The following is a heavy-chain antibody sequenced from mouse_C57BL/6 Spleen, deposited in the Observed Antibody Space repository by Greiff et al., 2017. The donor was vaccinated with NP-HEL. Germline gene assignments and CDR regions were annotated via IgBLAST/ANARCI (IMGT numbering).Heavy chain of an antibody. V-gene: IGHV5-4*01. J-gene: IGHJ2*01. CDR3: ARDSARITTVVAPFDY. Sequence: EVQLVESGGGLVKPGGSLKLSCAASGFTFSSYAMSWVRQTPEKRLEWVATISDGGSYTYYPDNVKGRFTISRDNAKNNLYLQMSHLKSEDTAMYYCARDSARITTVVAPFDYWGQGTTLTVSS. CDR2: ISDGGSYT. CDR1: GFTFSSYA. D-gene: IGHD1-1*01.